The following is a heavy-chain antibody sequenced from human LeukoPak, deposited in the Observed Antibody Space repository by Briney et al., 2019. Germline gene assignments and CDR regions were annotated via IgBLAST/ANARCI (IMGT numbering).Heavy chain of an antibody. V-gene: IGHV4-34*01. CDR1: GGSFSNYY. CDR2: INQSGSI. J-gene: IGHJ4*02. CDR3: ARGSFDYGDYQIFDY. Sequence: SSETLSLTCAVYGGSFSNYYWSWIRQPPGRGLEWIGEINQSGSINYNPSLKSRVTISVDKSKNQFSLKLSSVTAADTALYHCARGSFDYGDYQIFDYWGQGTLVTVSS. D-gene: IGHD4-17*01.